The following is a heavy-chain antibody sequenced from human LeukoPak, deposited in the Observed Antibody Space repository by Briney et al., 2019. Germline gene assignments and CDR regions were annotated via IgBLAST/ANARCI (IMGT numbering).Heavy chain of an antibody. D-gene: IGHD2-15*01. J-gene: IGHJ3*02. CDR1: GYSISSGYL. Sequence: SETLSLTCTVSGYSISSGYLWGWIRQPPGKGLEWIGSIDGSGSSYYNPSLKSRVTISVDTSKNQFSLRLSSVTAADTALYYCARAVPRTYCSGGSCYRLDAFDIWGQGTMVTVSS. CDR2: IDGSGSS. V-gene: IGHV4-38-2*02. CDR3: ARAVPRTYCSGGSCYRLDAFDI.